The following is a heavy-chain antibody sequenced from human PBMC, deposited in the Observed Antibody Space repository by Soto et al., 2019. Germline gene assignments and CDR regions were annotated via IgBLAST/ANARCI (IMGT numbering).Heavy chain of an antibody. D-gene: IGHD6-19*01. Sequence: EVQLLESGGGLVQPGGSLRLSCAASGFTFSSYAMSWVRQAPGKGLEWVSAISGSGGSTYYADSVKGRFTISRDNSKNTLYLQMNRLRAEDTAVYYCSKVLAVAEYSFDYWGQGTRVTVSS. CDR3: SKVLAVAEYSFDY. J-gene: IGHJ4*02. CDR1: GFTFSSYA. V-gene: IGHV3-23*01. CDR2: ISGSGGST.